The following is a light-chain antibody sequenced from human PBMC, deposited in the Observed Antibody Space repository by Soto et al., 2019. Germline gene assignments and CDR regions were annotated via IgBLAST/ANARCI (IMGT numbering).Light chain of an antibody. CDR2: GAS. V-gene: IGKV3-20*01. CDR3: QQYGSSPPT. J-gene: IGKJ1*01. CDR1: QSVSSSY. Sequence: EIVLTQSPGTLSLSPGERATLSCRASQSVSSSYLAWYQQKPGQAPRLLIYGASSRATGIPDRFSGSGSGTDFTLTISRLEPEDFAVYYCQQYGSSPPTFGNGTKVEIK.